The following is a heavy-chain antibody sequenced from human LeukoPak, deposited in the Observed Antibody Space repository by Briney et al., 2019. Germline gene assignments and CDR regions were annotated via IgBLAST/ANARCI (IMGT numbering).Heavy chain of an antibody. CDR2: ISSSSSYI. V-gene: IGHV3-21*01. D-gene: IGHD2-2*01. CDR1: GFTFSSYS. J-gene: IGHJ3*02. Sequence: PGGSLRLSCAASGFTFSSYSMNWVRQAPGKGLEWVSSISSSSSYIYYADSVKGRFTISRDNAKNSLYLQMNSLRAEDTAVYYCARDSGGYCSSTSCHQGDAFDIWGQGTMVTVSS. CDR3: ARDSGGYCSSTSCHQGDAFDI.